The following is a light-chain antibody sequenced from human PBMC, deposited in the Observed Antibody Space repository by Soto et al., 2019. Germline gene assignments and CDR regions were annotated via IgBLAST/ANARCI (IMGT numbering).Light chain of an antibody. V-gene: IGKV1-5*03. CDR1: QSINSW. CDR3: QKYNSYWT. J-gene: IGKJ1*01. CDR2: KAS. Sequence: DIQMTQSPSTLSASVGDRVTITCRASQSINSWLAWYQQKPGKAPKLLICKASTLESGVPSRFSGSGSGTEFTLTISSLQPDDFATYYCQKYNSYWTFGQGTKVEIK.